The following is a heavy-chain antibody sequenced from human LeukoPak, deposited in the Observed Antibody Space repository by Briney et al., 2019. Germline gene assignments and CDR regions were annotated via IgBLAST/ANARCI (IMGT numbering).Heavy chain of an antibody. CDR3: ARAQYASGSFFDY. D-gene: IGHD3-10*01. CDR2: IYYIGST. Sequence: SETLSLTCTVSGGSISTHYWSWIRQPPGKGLEWIGYIYYIGSTNYNPSLKSRVTMAIDTSKNQFSLELTFVSAADTAVYYCARAQYASGSFFDYWGQGTLATVSS. V-gene: IGHV4-59*11. J-gene: IGHJ4*02. CDR1: GGSISTHY.